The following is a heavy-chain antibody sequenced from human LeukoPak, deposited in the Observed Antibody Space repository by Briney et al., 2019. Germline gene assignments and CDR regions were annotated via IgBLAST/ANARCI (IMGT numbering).Heavy chain of an antibody. V-gene: IGHV1-69*01. Sequence: GSSVKVSCKASGGTFSRYTISWVGQAPGQGLEWMGGIIPMFGRANYAQKFQGRLTITADESSTTAYMELSGLRSEDTAVYYCATDASIYDSRGYYYLWWGQGTLVTVSS. CDR1: GGTFSRYT. J-gene: IGHJ4*02. D-gene: IGHD3-22*01. CDR2: IIPMFGRA. CDR3: ATDASIYDSRGYYYLW.